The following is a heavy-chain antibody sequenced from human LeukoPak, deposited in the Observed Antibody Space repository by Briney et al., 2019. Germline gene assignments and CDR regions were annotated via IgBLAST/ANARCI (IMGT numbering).Heavy chain of an antibody. V-gene: IGHV4-39*01. CDR3: ARLRTAAAGTSVRFDY. CDR1: GVSFSSSSYY. J-gene: IGHJ4*02. D-gene: IGHD6-13*01. Sequence: SETLSLTCTVSGVSFSSSSYYWGWIRQPPGKGLEWIGSIYYSGGTYYNPSLKRRVTISVDTCKNHFSLKLSSVTAADRGVYYCARLRTAAAGTSVRFDYLSQGTMVTVSS. CDR2: IYYSGGT.